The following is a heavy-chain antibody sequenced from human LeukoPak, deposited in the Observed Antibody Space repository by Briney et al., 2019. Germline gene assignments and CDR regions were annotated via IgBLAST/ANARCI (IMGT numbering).Heavy chain of an antibody. V-gene: IGHV4-61*01. CDR1: GGSVSSGSYY. Sequence: SETLSLTCTVSGGSVSSGSYYWSWIRQPPGKGLEWIGYIYYSGSTNYNPSLKSRVTISVDTSKNQFSLKLSSVTAADTAVYYYASGGGYGNFDYWGQGTLVTVSS. D-gene: IGHD4-17*01. CDR3: ASGGGYGNFDY. CDR2: IYYSGST. J-gene: IGHJ4*02.